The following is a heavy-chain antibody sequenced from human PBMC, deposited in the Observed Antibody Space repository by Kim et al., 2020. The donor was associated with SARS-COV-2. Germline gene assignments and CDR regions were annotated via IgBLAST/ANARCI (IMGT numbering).Heavy chain of an antibody. J-gene: IGHJ4*02. CDR2: IKQDGSEK. V-gene: IGHV3-7*03. D-gene: IGHD6-6*01. CDR3: ARVGPTAIGARGSDFDY. Sequence: GGSLRLSCAASGFTFSSYWMSWVRQAPGKGLEWVANIKQDGSEKYYVDSVKGRFTISRDNAKNSLYLQMNSLRAEDTAVYYCARVGPTAIGARGSDFDYWGQGTLVTVSS. CDR1: GFTFSSYW.